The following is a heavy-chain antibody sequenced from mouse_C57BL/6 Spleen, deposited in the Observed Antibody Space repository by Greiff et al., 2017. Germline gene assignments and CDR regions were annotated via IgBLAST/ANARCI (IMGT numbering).Heavy chain of an antibody. D-gene: IGHD2-3*01. CDR2: IDPSDSYT. V-gene: IGHV1-50*01. Sequence: QVHVKQPGAELVKPGASVKLSCKASGYTFTSYWMQWVKQRPGQGLEWIGEIDPSDSYTNYNQKFKGKATLTVDTSSSTAYMQLSSLTSEDSAVYYCASSDGSYYFDYWGQGTTLTVSS. J-gene: IGHJ2*01. CDR1: GYTFTSYW. CDR3: ASSDGSYYFDY.